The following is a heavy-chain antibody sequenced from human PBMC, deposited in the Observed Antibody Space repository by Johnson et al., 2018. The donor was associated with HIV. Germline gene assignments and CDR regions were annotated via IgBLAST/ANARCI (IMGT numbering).Heavy chain of an antibody. CDR1: GVSFSDYY. D-gene: IGHD2-2*01. V-gene: IGHV3-7*05. J-gene: IGHJ3*01. CDR2: IREDGSDK. CDR3: VRDHQP. Sequence: AAGGVSFSDYYMSWVRQAPGKGLEWLANIREDGSDKYYAGSVKGRFTISRDNAKNSLYLQMNNLRGEDTAVYYCVRDHQPWGQGTMVTVSS.